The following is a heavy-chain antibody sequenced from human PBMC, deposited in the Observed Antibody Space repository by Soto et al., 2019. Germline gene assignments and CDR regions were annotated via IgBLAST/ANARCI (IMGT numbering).Heavy chain of an antibody. Sequence: ASVKVSCKASGYTFTSYGISWVRQAPGQGLEWMGWTSAYNGNTNYAQKLQGRVTMTTDTSTSTAYMELRSLRSDDTAVYYCARVPSFWRGYYPNYHYYGMDVWGQGTKVTFSS. V-gene: IGHV1-18*04. D-gene: IGHD3-3*01. J-gene: IGHJ6*02. CDR2: TSAYNGNT. CDR3: ARVPSFWRGYYPNYHYYGMDV. CDR1: GYTFTSYG.